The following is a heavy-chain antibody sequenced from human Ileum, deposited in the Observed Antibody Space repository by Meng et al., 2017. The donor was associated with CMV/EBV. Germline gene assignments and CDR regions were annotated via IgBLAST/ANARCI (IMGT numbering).Heavy chain of an antibody. Sequence: QVQLQESGPGLVKPSETLSLTCTVSGASISRYFWSWIRQAPGKGLEWIGYIYYDGRTNYNPSLKSRVTRSVDMSKNQFSLTLRSVTAADTAVYYCARNRDSYGSWGQGTLVTVSS. V-gene: IGHV4-59*01. CDR1: GASISRYF. J-gene: IGHJ5*02. D-gene: IGHD5-18*01. CDR3: ARNRDSYGS. CDR2: IYYDGRT.